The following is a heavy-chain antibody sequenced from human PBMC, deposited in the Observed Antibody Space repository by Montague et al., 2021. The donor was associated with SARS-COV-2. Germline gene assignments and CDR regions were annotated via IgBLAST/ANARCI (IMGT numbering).Heavy chain of an antibody. CDR2: IYYTGST. Sequence: TLSLTCTVSGGSISGGRYYWSWIRQHQGMGLVWIVYIYYTGSTYSNLSLKTRVAISADTSKTQLSLKLISVTAADMALYYCARAAIDSTILPQWYFDLWGRGTLVTVSS. CDR3: ARAAIDSTILPQWYFDL. V-gene: IGHV4-31*03. D-gene: IGHD5/OR15-5a*01. CDR1: GGSISGGRYY. J-gene: IGHJ2*01.